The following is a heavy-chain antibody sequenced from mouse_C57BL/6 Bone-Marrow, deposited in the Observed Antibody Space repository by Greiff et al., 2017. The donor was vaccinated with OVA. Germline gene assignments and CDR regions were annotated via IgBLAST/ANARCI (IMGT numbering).Heavy chain of an antibody. CDR1: GFTFSDYG. CDR2: ISSGSSTI. J-gene: IGHJ4*01. CDR3: ARGKTAQATDYAMDY. D-gene: IGHD3-2*02. Sequence: EVKVEESGGGLVKPGGSLKLSCAASGFTFSDYGMHWVRQAPEKGLEWVAYISSGSSTIYYADTVKGRFTISRDNAKNTLFLQMTSLRAEDTAMDYWARGKTAQATDYAMDYWGQGTSVTVSS. V-gene: IGHV5-17*01.